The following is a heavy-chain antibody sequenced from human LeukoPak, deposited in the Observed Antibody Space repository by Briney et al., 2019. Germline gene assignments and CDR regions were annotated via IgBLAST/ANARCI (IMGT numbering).Heavy chain of an antibody. D-gene: IGHD5-18*01. CDR2: IIPIFGTA. J-gene: IGHJ4*02. CDR3: ARGRGTAMVIDY. V-gene: IGHV1-69*05. Sequence: SVKVSCKASGGTFSSYAISWVRQAPGQGLEWMGGIIPIFGTANYAQKFQGRVTITRNTSISTAYMELSSLRSEDTAVYYCARGRGTAMVIDYWGQGTLVTVSS. CDR1: GGTFSSYA.